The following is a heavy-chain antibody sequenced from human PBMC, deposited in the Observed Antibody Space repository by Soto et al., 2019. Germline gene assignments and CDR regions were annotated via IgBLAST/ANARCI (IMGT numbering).Heavy chain of an antibody. CDR1: GGSVSSGSYY. V-gene: IGHV4-61*01. J-gene: IGHJ4*02. Sequence: SETLSLTCTVSGGSVSSGSYYWSWIRQPPGKGLECIGQIYYTGSTNYNPSLKNRVTLSVDTSKNQFSLKLTSVTAADTAVYHCARLDNTGRFQSFDFWGQGITGTVSS. CDR3: ARLDNTGRFQSFDF. D-gene: IGHD2-8*02. CDR2: IYYTGST.